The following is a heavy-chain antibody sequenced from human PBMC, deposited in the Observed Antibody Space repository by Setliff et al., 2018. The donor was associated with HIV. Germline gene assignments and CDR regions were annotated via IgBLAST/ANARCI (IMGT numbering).Heavy chain of an antibody. CDR3: ARDILWDLERFTFGVVNDAFDI. V-gene: IGHV1-69*06. D-gene: IGHD3-3*01. Sequence: GASVKVSCKASGGTFSSYAISWVRQAPGQGLEWMGRIIPIFGTANYAQKFQGRVTITADKSTSTAYMELSSLRSEDTAVYYCARDILWDLERFTFGVVNDAFDIWGQGTMVTVSS. CDR2: IIPIFGTA. J-gene: IGHJ3*02. CDR1: GGTFSSYA.